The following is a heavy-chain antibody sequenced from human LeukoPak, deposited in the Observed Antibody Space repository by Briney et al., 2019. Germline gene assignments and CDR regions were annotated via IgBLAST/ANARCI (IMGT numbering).Heavy chain of an antibody. D-gene: IGHD2-21*02. CDR2: ISAYDGNT. J-gene: IGHJ5*02. CDR1: GYTFTSYG. Sequence: GASVKVSCKASGYTFTSYGISWVRQAPGQGLEWMGWISAYDGNTNYAQKLQGRVTMTTDTSTSTAYMELRSLRSDDTAVYYCARVWDIVVVTAIPNWFDPWGQGTLVTVSS. CDR3: ARVWDIVVVTAIPNWFDP. V-gene: IGHV1-18*01.